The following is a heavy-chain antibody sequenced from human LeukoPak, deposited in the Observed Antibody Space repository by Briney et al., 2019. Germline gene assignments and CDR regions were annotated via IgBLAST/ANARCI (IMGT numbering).Heavy chain of an antibody. CDR1: RFTFSSYS. V-gene: IGHV3-21*01. CDR3: ARDLGQYYDTSDNWFDP. D-gene: IGHD3-22*01. Sequence: GGSLRLSCAASRFTFSSYSMNWVRQAPGKGLEWVTYISSSSSYIYYADSMKGRFTISRDNAKNSLYLQMNSLRAEDTAVYYCARDLGQYYDTSDNWFDPWGQGTLVTVSS. CDR2: ISSSSSYI. J-gene: IGHJ5*02.